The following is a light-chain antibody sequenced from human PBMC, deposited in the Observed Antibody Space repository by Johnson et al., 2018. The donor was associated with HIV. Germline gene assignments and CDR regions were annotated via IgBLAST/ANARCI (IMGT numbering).Light chain of an antibody. Sequence: QSVLTQPPSVSAAPGQKVSISCSGNSCDIGNNYVSSHQQLPGTAPKLLIYDNNRRPSGTPDRFSGSKSGTSATLGITGLQTGDEADYYCGTWDSSLSSYVFGTGTKVTVL. CDR1: SCDIGNNY. V-gene: IGLV1-51*01. CDR2: DNN. CDR3: GTWDSSLSSYV. J-gene: IGLJ1*01.